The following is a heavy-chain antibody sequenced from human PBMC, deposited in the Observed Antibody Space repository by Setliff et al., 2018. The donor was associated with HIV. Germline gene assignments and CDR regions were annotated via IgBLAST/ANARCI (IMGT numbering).Heavy chain of an antibody. D-gene: IGHD3-3*01. V-gene: IGHV1-69*06. CDR1: GGTFSSYA. Sequence: SVKVSCKASGGTFSSYAISWVRQAPGQGLEWMGGIIPIFGTANYAQKFQGRVPITADKSTSTAYMGLSSMRSEATAWYYCARTPVLRHVLQFLEWLEPFDYWGQGTLVTVSS. CDR3: ARTPVLRHVLQFLEWLEPFDY. CDR2: IIPIFGTA. J-gene: IGHJ4*02.